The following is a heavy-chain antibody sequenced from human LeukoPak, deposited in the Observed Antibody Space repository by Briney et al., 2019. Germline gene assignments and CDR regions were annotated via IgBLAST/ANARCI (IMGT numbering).Heavy chain of an antibody. J-gene: IGHJ4*02. D-gene: IGHD4-11*01. CDR3: ARGRTTSNGGYYFDY. CDR2: IRYDGSNK. Sequence: GRSLRLSCAASGFTFSSYGMHWVRRAPGKGLEWVAVIRYDGSNKYYADSVKGRFTISRDNSKNTLYLQMNSLRAEDTAVYYCARGRTTSNGGYYFDYWGQGTLVTVSS. V-gene: IGHV3-33*01. CDR1: GFTFSSYG.